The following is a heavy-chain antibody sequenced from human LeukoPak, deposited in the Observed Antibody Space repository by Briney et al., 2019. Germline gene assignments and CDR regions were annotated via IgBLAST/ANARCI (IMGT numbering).Heavy chain of an antibody. CDR3: ARGPIQLWIYNAMDV. V-gene: IGHV3-49*04. J-gene: IGHJ6*02. Sequence: GGSLRLSCTASGFTFGDHAMSWVRQAPGKGLEWVGFIRSKAYRGTTEYAASVKGRFTISRDDSKSIVYLQMNSLETEDTAFCYCARGPIQLWIYNAMDVWGQGATVTVSS. CDR2: IRSKAYRGTT. CDR1: GFTFGDHA. D-gene: IGHD5-18*01.